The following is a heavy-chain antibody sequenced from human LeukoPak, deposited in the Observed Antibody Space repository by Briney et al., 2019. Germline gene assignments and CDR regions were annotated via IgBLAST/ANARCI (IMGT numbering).Heavy chain of an antibody. V-gene: IGHV3-23*01. CDR2: MSGSGST. CDR3: ARSGGHNRLDY. Sequence: GGSLRLSCAASGFTLTTYAMSWVRQAPGKGLEWVSGMSGSGSTHYADSVKGRFTISRDNAENTLYLQMNSLRAEDTAVYYCARSGGHNRLDYWGQGTLVTVSS. D-gene: IGHD2-15*01. CDR1: GFTLTTYA. J-gene: IGHJ4*02.